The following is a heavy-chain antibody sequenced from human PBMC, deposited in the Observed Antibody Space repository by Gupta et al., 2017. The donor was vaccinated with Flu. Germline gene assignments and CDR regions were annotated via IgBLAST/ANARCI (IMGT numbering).Heavy chain of an antibody. Sequence: EEHLVESGGGLVQPGGSLRLSCTASGFTFSDYWMHWVRQAPGKGLVWVSRLNSDGSSRISTTYADSVKGRFTISRDNAKNTLYLQMNSLRAEDTAVYYCARGHSGYLDVYFYGMDVWGQGTTVTVSS. CDR3: ARGHSGYLDVYFYGMDV. D-gene: IGHD3-22*01. CDR2: LNSDGSSRIST. J-gene: IGHJ6*02. V-gene: IGHV3-74*03. CDR1: GFTFSDYW.